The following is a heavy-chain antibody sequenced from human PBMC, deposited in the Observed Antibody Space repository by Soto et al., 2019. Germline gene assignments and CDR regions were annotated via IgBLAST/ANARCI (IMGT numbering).Heavy chain of an antibody. CDR3: AMAGGSGFSFYYYMDV. V-gene: IGHV3-23*01. J-gene: IGHJ6*03. D-gene: IGHD3-16*01. CDR1: GFTFSSYA. Sequence: EVQLLESGGGLVQPGGSLRLSCAASGFTFSSYAMSWVRQAPGKGLEWVSAISGSGGSTYYADSVKGRFTISRDNSKNTLYLQMNSLRAEDTAVYYCAMAGGSGFSFYYYMDVWGKGTTVTVSS. CDR2: ISGSGGST.